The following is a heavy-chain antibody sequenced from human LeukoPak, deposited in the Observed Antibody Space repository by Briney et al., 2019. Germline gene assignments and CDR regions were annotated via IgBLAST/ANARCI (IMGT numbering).Heavy chain of an antibody. J-gene: IGHJ5*02. CDR1: GGSISSSSYY. CDR3: ARLSFGVVSWFDP. CDR2: IYYSGST. Sequence: SETLSLTCTVSGGSISSSSYYWGWVRQPPGKGLEWIGSIYYSGSTYYNPSLKSRVTISVDTSKNQFSLKLSSVTAADTAVYYCARLSFGVVSWFDPWGQGTLVTVSS. V-gene: IGHV4-39*01. D-gene: IGHD3-3*01.